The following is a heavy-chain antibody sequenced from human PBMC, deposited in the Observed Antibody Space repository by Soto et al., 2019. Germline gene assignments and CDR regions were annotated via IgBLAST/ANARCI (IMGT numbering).Heavy chain of an antibody. CDR1: GGSISSSNW. V-gene: IGHV4-4*02. D-gene: IGHD3-22*01. J-gene: IGHJ6*02. CDR3: ARGPGGPGYDSSGNSYFHYGMDV. Sequence: PSETLSLTCAVSGGSISSSNWWSFVRQPPGKGLEWIGEIYHSGRTNYNPSLKSRVTISVDKSKNQFSLKLSSVTAADTAVYYCARGPGGPGYDSSGNSYFHYGMDVWGQGTTVTVSS. CDR2: IYHSGRT.